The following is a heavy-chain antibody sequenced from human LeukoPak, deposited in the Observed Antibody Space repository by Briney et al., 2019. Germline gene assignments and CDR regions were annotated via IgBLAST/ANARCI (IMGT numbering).Heavy chain of an antibody. J-gene: IGHJ4*02. CDR3: AKDQGPGYSSGWPDY. D-gene: IGHD6-19*01. Sequence: GRSLRLSCAASGFTFDDYAMPWVRHAPGKGLEWVSGISWNSGSIGYADSVKGRFTISRDNAKNSLYLQMSSLRAEDTALYYCAKDQGPGYSSGWPDYWGQGTLVTVSS. V-gene: IGHV3-9*01. CDR2: ISWNSGSI. CDR1: GFTFDDYA.